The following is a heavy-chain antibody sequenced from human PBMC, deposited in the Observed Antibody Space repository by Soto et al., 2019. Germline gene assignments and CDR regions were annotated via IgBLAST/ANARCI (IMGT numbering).Heavy chain of an antibody. Sequence: ASVKVSCKASGYTFTSYGISWVRQAPGQGLEWMRWISAYNGNTNYAQKLQGRVTMTTDTSTSTAYMELRSLRSDDTAVYYCARDPRTADFWSGYYTRYFEYWGQGTLVTVSS. CDR1: GYTFTSYG. CDR2: ISAYNGNT. CDR3: ARDPRTADFWSGYYTRYFEY. J-gene: IGHJ4*02. D-gene: IGHD3-3*01. V-gene: IGHV1-18*01.